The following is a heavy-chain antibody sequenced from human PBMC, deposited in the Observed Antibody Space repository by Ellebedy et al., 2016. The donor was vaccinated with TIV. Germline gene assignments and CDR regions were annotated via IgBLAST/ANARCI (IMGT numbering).Heavy chain of an antibody. CDR2: INHSGST. CDR3: ARAVTTVRYYYYYYMDV. D-gene: IGHD4-17*01. Sequence: SETLSLXCAVYGGSFSGYYWSWIRQPPGKGLEWIGEINHSGSTNYNPSLKSRVTISVDTSKNQFSLKLSSVTAADTAVYYCARAVTTVRYYYYYYMDVWGKGTTVTVSS. J-gene: IGHJ6*03. CDR1: GGSFSGYY. V-gene: IGHV4-34*01.